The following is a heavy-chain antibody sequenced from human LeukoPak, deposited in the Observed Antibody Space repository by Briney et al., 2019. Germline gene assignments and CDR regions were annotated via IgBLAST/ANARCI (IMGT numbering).Heavy chain of an antibody. Sequence: ASVKVSCKASGYTFTSYDINWVRQATGQGLEWIGIMNPSGGSTNYTQKFQGRVTMTRDTSTSTVYMELSSLGFEDTAVYYCAADHELSNAFDLWGQGTILTVAS. V-gene: IGHV1-46*01. CDR1: GYTFTSYD. CDR2: MNPSGGST. CDR3: AADHELSNAFDL. D-gene: IGHD1-26*01. J-gene: IGHJ3*01.